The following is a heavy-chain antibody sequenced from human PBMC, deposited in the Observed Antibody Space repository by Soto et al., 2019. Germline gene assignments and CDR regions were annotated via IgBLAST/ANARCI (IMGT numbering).Heavy chain of an antibody. Sequence: SETLSLTCTVSGGSISSGGYYWSWIRQHPGKGLEWIGYIYHSGNTYYNPSLKSRVTISVDASKNQFSLKLTSVTVEDTAVYYCAKENWANPDSWGQGTLVTVSS. D-gene: IGHD7-27*01. CDR3: AKENWANPDS. J-gene: IGHJ4*02. CDR2: IYHSGNT. CDR1: GGSISSGGYY. V-gene: IGHV4-31*03.